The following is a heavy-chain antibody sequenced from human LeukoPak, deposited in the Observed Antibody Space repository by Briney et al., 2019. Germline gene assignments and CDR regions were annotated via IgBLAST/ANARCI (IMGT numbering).Heavy chain of an antibody. D-gene: IGHD2-2*01. Sequence: PSETLSLTCSVSGGSISSSNHYWGWVRQPPGKGLEWIGNIYYSGSTYYNPSLKSRVTLSVDTSKNQFSVKLTSVTAADTAVYYCARLPASCSSTSCSFDYWGQGNLVTVSS. J-gene: IGHJ4*02. V-gene: IGHV4-39*01. CDR2: IYYSGST. CDR1: GGSISSSNHY. CDR3: ARLPASCSSTSCSFDY.